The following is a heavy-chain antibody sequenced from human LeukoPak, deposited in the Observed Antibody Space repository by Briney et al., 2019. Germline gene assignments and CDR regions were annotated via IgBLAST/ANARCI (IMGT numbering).Heavy chain of an antibody. Sequence: GGSLRLSCAASGFTFSSYGMHWVRQAPGKGLEWVAVISYDGSNKYYADSVKGRFTISRDNSKNTLYLQMNSLRAEDTAVYYCAKDMAAALGFDPWGQGTLVTVSS. CDR1: GFTFSSYG. CDR3: AKDMAAALGFDP. CDR2: ISYDGSNK. D-gene: IGHD6-13*01. J-gene: IGHJ5*02. V-gene: IGHV3-30*18.